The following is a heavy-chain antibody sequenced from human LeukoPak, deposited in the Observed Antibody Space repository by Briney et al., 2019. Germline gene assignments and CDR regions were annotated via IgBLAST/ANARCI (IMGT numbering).Heavy chain of an antibody. CDR1: GFTFSSYA. J-gene: IGHJ4*02. D-gene: IGHD3-10*01. CDR3: GRGMRDYYGLDY. CDR2: ISGSGGST. V-gene: IGHV3-23*01. Sequence: GGSLRLSCEASGFTFSSYAMSWVRQAPGKGLEWVSGISGSGGSTYYADSVKGRFTISRDNAKNTLYLQMNRLTVEDTAVYYCGRGMRDYYGLDYWGQGILVTVSS.